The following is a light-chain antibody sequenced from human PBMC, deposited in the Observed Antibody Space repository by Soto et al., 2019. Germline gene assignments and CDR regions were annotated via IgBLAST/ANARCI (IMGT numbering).Light chain of an antibody. CDR2: GVS. CDR1: SSDVGGYNY. CDR3: SSYAGSNNVV. V-gene: IGLV2-8*01. Sequence: QSVLSQPPSASGSPGQSVTISCTGTSSDVGGYNYVSWYQQHPGKAPKLMIYGVSKRPSGVPDRFSGSKSGNTASLTVSGLQAEDDSDYYCSSYAGSNNVVFGGGTKLTVL. J-gene: IGLJ2*01.